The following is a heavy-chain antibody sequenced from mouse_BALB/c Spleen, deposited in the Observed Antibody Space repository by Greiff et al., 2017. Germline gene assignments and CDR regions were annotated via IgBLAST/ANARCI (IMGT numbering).Heavy chain of an antibody. Sequence: EVMLVESGGGLVQPGGSRKLSCAASGFTFSSFGMHWVRQAPEKGLEWVAYISSGSSTIYYADTVKGRVTISRDNPKNTLFLQMTSLRSEDTAMYYCAPYDYDGGFAYWGQGTLVTVSA. CDR3: APYDYDGGFAY. CDR1: GFTFSSFG. CDR2: ISSGSSTI. J-gene: IGHJ3*01. V-gene: IGHV5-17*02. D-gene: IGHD2-4*01.